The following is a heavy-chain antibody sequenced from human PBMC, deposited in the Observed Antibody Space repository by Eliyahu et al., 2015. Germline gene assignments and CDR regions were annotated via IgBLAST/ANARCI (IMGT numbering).Heavy chain of an antibody. D-gene: IGHD4-23*01. CDR2: INGDGRST. CDR1: GFTFNSYW. CDR3: ARDLNAAVATPYYFDY. J-gene: IGHJ4*02. Sequence: EVQLVESGGGLVQPGGSLRLSCAASGFTFNSYWMHWVRQAPGKGLVWVSRINGDGRSTNYADSVKGRFTISRDNAKSTLYLQMNSLRAEDTAVYYCARDLNAAVATPYYFDYWGQGTLVTVSS. V-gene: IGHV3-74*01.